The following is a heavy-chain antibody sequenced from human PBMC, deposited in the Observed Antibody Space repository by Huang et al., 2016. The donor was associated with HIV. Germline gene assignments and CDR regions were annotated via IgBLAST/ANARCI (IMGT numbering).Heavy chain of an antibody. V-gene: IGHV4-61*09. CDR1: GGSISSGSYY. Sequence: QVQLQESGPGLVKPSQTLSLTCTVAGGSISSGSYYWSWIRQPAGKGLEWIGHIYTGGSTNYNPSRRSRVTISVDTSKNQFSLKLSSVTAADTAVYYCARDYYGSGSPDYWGQGTLVTVSS. CDR3: ARDYYGSGSPDY. CDR2: IYTGGST. D-gene: IGHD3-10*01. J-gene: IGHJ4*02.